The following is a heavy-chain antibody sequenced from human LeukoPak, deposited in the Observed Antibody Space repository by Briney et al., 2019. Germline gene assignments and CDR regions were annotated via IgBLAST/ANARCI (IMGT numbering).Heavy chain of an antibody. CDR3: ASREDIVVVVAATPEASAFDI. D-gene: IGHD2-15*01. CDR1: GYTFTGYY. V-gene: IGHV1-2*02. J-gene: IGHJ3*02. CDR2: INPNSGGT. Sequence: ASVKVSCKASGYTFTGYYMHWVRQAPGHGLEWMGWINPNSGGTNCAQKFQGRVTMTRDTSISTAYMELSRLRSDDTAVYYCASREDIVVVVAATPEASAFDIWGQGTMVTVSS.